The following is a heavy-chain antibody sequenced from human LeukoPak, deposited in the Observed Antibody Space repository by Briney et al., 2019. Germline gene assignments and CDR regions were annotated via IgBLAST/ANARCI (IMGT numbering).Heavy chain of an antibody. J-gene: IGHJ6*03. Sequence: GASVKVSCKASGYTFTSYGISWVRQAPGQGLEWMGWISAYNGNTNYAQKLQGRVTMTTDTSTSTAYMELRSLRSDDTAVYYCAGLGIYSGYDSHYYYMDVWGKGTTVTVSS. D-gene: IGHD5-12*01. CDR1: GYTFTSYG. CDR2: ISAYNGNT. V-gene: IGHV1-18*01. CDR3: AGLGIYSGYDSHYYYMDV.